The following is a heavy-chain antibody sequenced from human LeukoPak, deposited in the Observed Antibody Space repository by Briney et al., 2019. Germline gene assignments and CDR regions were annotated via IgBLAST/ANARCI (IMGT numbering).Heavy chain of an antibody. V-gene: IGHV3-15*01. CDR2: IKSKTDGRTT. CDR3: TTDHSGSS. D-gene: IGHD1-26*01. Sequence: GGSLRLSCAASGFTFSNAWMSWVRQAPGKGLEWVGRIKSKTDGRTTDYAAPVKGRFTISRDDSKNTLYLQMNSLKTEDTAVYYCTTDHSGSSWGQGTLVTVSS. CDR1: GFTFSNAW. J-gene: IGHJ5*02.